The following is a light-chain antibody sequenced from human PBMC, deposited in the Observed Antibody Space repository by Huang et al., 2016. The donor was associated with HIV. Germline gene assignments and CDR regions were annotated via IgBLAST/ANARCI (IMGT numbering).Light chain of an antibody. CDR1: QGITKS. CDR2: DAS. V-gene: IGKV1-33*01. J-gene: IGKJ2*01. CDR3: QQYDSLPYT. Sequence: DIQMTQSPSSLSAFVGGRVTITCQASQGITKSLNWYQQKLGKAPKLLIYDASNLETGGPSRFNGSGSGTDVTFTISSLQPTDIATYYCQQYDSLPYTFGQGTKLEIK.